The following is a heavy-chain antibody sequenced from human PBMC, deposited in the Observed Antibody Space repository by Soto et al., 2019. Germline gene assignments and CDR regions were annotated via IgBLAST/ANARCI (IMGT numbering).Heavy chain of an antibody. CDR1: GFAFRSYN. V-gene: IGHV3-21*01. Sequence: EVQLVESGGGLVKPGWSLTLSCAASGFAFRSYNMNWVRQAPGKGLEWLACISSGSSNIYYVDSVKGRFTIARDNEKTSLFLQMDSLIAEELAVYYSVSTTVVAATFDFWGQGTLVTVST. D-gene: IGHD2-15*01. CDR2: ISSGSSNI. CDR3: VSTTVVAATFDF. J-gene: IGHJ4*02.